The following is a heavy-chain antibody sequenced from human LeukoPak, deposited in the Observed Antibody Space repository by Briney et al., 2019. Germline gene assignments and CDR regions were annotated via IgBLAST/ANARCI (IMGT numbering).Heavy chain of an antibody. V-gene: IGHV1-69*13. D-gene: IGHD5-12*01. CDR2: IIPIFGTA. CDR3: ASRIFGQSGYSGYANYYYYGMDV. Sequence: SVKVSCKASGGTFSSYAISWVRPAAGQGLEWMGGIIPIFGTANYAQKFQGRVTITADESTSTAYMELSSLRSEDTAVYYCASRIFGQSGYSGYANYYYYGMDVWGQGTTVTVSS. J-gene: IGHJ6*02. CDR1: GGTFSSYA.